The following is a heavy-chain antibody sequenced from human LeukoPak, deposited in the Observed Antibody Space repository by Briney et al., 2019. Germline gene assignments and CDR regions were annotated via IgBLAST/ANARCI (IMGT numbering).Heavy chain of an antibody. CDR2: INSDGTST. CDR1: GFTFNSYW. Sequence: GGSLRLSCAASGFTFNSYWMHCVRQAPGKGLVWVSHINSDGTSTSYADSVKGRFTVSRDNAKSTLYLQMNSLRAEDTAVYYCARGGDAYDYSYYYYMDVWGKGTTVTVSS. D-gene: IGHD5-24*01. V-gene: IGHV3-74*01. CDR3: ARGGDAYDYSYYYYMDV. J-gene: IGHJ6*03.